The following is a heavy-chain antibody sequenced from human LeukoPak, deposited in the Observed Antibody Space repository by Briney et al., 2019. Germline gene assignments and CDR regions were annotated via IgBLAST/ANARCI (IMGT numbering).Heavy chain of an antibody. D-gene: IGHD3-10*01. CDR1: GFTFSSYA. CDR2: ISYDGSNK. Sequence: GGSLRLSCAASGFTFSSYAMHWVRQAPGKGLEWVAVISYDGSNKYYADSVKGRFTISRDNSKNTLYLQMNSLRAGDTAVYYCARGYYGSGSNKGADNPFDYWGQGTLVTVSS. V-gene: IGHV3-30-3*01. CDR3: ARGYYGSGSNKGADNPFDY. J-gene: IGHJ4*02.